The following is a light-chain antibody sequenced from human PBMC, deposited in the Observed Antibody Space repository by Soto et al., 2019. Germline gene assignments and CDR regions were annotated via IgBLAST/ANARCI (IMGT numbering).Light chain of an antibody. J-gene: IGKJ4*01. Sequence: EIVLTQSPLSLPVTPGEPASISCRSSRNLLHSNGYYYLDWYLQKPGQSPQLLIYLGSNRASGVPYRVSGSGSGTDFTLTISRVEAEDVGVYFCAQGLATPFTFGGGTKVEIK. V-gene: IGKV2-28*01. CDR2: LGS. CDR1: RNLLHSNGYYY. CDR3: AQGLATPFT.